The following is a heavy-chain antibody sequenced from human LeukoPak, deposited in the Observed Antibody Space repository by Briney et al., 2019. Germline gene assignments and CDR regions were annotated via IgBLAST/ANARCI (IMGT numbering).Heavy chain of an antibody. CDR2: IYPRDGST. CDR1: GYTFTINY. V-gene: IGHV1-46*01. Sequence: ASVTVSCTASGYTFTINYIHWVRQAPGQGLEWMGMIYPRDGSTSYAQKFQGRVTVTRDTSTSTVHMELSGLRSGDTAVYYCARDQEGFDYWGQGTLVTVSS. J-gene: IGHJ4*02. CDR3: ARDQEGFDY.